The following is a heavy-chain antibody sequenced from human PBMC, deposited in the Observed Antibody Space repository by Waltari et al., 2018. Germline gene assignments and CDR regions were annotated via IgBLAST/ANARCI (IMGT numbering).Heavy chain of an antibody. CDR1: GFRFNKYH. D-gene: IGHD3-10*01. V-gene: IGHV3-33*01. J-gene: IGHJ6*02. CDR3: ARDRSSEFYYGMDV. CDR2: IWFDGSIK. Sequence: QEQLVESGGGVVQPGRSLRLSCAASGFRFNKYHMNWVRKAPGKGPEWVEVIWFDGSIKYYGDSVKGRFTIPRDNSRNTLYLQMNSLRVDDTAVYYCARDRSSEFYYGMDVWGQGTTVTVSS.